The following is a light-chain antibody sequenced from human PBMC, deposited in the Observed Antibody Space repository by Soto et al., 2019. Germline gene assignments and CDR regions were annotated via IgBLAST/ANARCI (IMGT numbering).Light chain of an antibody. J-gene: IGKJ2*01. Sequence: EIVLTQSPATLSLSPGERATVSCRASQSVNTNLAWYQQKPGQAPRLLIYDASTRATGIPASFSGSGSGTEFTLTIRSLQSEDSAVYYCQQYNSWPYTFGQGTKVDIK. CDR2: DAS. V-gene: IGKV3-15*01. CDR1: QSVNTN. CDR3: QQYNSWPYT.